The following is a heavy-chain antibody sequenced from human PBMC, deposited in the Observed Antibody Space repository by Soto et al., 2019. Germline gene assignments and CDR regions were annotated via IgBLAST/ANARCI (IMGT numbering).Heavy chain of an antibody. CDR1: GFTFSSYW. CDR2: INSDGSST. D-gene: IGHD2-15*01. J-gene: IGHJ4*02. V-gene: IGHV3-74*01. Sequence: EVQLVESGGGLVQPGGSLRLSCEASGFTFSSYWMHWVRQAPGKGLVWVSRINSDGSSTNYADSVKGRFTISRDNAKNTLYLQMNSLRAEDTAVYYCTSESAYHSVVYWGQGTLVTVSS. CDR3: TSESAYHSVVY.